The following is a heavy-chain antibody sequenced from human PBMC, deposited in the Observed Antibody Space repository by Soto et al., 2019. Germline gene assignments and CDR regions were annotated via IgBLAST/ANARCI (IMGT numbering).Heavy chain of an antibody. CDR2: FYSNDER. CDR1: GFSLSNSRMG. Sequence: QVTLKESGPALVRPTETLTLTCTVSGFSLSNSRMGVSWIRQPPGKALEWLAHFYSNDERSYNTSLKSRLTISKDTSKSQVVLTMTNMDPGDTATYYYARMMYYHASGYFHHWGPGTPVTVSS. V-gene: IGHV2-26*01. J-gene: IGHJ1*01. D-gene: IGHD3-10*01. CDR3: ARMMYYHASGYFHH.